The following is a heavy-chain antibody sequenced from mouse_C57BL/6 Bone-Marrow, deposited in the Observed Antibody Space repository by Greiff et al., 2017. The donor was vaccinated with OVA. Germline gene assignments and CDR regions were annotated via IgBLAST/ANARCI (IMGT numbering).Heavy chain of an antibody. J-gene: IGHJ2*01. CDR2: IDPNSGGT. CDR3: ARFVWSGLRSSYYFDY. V-gene: IGHV1-72*01. D-gene: IGHD2-10*02. CDR1: GYTFTSYW. Sequence: QVQLQQPGAELVKPGASVKLSCKASGYTFTSYWMHWVKQRPGRGLEWIGRIDPNSGGTKYNEKFKSKATLTVDKPSSTAYMQLSSLTSEDSAVYYCARFVWSGLRSSYYFDYWGQGTTLTVSS.